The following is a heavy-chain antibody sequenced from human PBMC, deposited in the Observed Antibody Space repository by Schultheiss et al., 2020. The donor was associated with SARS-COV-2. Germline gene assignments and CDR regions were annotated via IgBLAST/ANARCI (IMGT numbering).Heavy chain of an antibody. Sequence: GESLKISCAASGFTFSDYYMSWIRQAPGKGLEWVSYISSSGSTIYYADSVKGRFTISRDNSKNTLYLQMNSLRAGDTAVYYCASMSDIVATGYYYYGMDVWGQGTTVTVSS. CDR1: GFTFSDYY. CDR3: ASMSDIVATGYYYYGMDV. D-gene: IGHD5-12*01. V-gene: IGHV3-11*01. CDR2: ISSSGSTI. J-gene: IGHJ6*02.